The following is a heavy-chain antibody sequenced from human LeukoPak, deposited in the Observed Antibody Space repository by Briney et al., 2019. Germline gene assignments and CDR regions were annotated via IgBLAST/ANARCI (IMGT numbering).Heavy chain of an antibody. J-gene: IGHJ4*02. Sequence: ASETLSLTCSVSGYSISTGYFWVWIRQPPGKGLEWIGNIHYSGTTYYNPSLKSRVAISVDTSKNQFSLNLNSVTAADTAIYYCARDGAVSGYSFDYRGQGILVTVSS. CDR3: ARDGAVSGYSFDY. V-gene: IGHV4-38-2*02. CDR2: IHYSGTT. CDR1: GYSISTGYF. D-gene: IGHD3-22*01.